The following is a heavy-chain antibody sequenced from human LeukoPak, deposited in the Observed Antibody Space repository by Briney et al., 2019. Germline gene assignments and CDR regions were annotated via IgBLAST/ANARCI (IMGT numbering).Heavy chain of an antibody. CDR2: INHSGST. V-gene: IGHV4-34*01. CDR1: GGSFSGYY. J-gene: IGHJ4*02. Sequence: SETLSLTCAVYGGSFSGYYWSWIRQPPGKGLEWIGEINHSGSTNYNPSLKSRVTISVDTSKNQFSLKLSSVTAADTAVYYCARWACYPRPLFDYWGQGTLVTVSS. D-gene: IGHD5-18*01. CDR3: ARWACYPRPLFDY.